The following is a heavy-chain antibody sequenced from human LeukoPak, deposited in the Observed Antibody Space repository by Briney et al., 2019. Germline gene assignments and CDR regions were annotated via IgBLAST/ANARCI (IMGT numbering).Heavy chain of an antibody. CDR1: GYTFTHQW. Sequence: GESLKISCEASGYTFTHQWIGWVRQMPGRGLEWVGIIHPRDSDTIYSPSFQGHVTISADTSTNTAYLEWSSLEASDTAMYYCARHSDVVGAIWGQGTQVTVSS. D-gene: IGHD3-16*01. CDR3: ARHSDVVGAI. CDR2: IHPRDSDT. V-gene: IGHV5-51*01. J-gene: IGHJ4*02.